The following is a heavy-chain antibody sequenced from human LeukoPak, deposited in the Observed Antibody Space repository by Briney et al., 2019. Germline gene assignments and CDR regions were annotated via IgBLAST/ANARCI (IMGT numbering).Heavy chain of an antibody. CDR1: GVMFSDYF. D-gene: IGHD2-8*01. V-gene: IGHV3-11*05. J-gene: IGHJ4*02. CDR2: ISSNSKYT. CDR3: ARDNGNKYYIDY. Sequence: GGSLRLSCAASGVMFSDYFMSWIRQAPGKELEWISYISSNSKYTKYADSVEGRFTISRDNAKKSLYLQMNSLRAEDTAVYYCARDNGNKYYIDYWGQGTLVTVSS.